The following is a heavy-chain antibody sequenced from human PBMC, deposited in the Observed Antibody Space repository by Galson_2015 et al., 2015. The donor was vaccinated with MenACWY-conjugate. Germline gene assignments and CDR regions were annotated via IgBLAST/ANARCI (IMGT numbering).Heavy chain of an antibody. V-gene: IGHV3-23*01. D-gene: IGHD2-15*01. CDR1: GFTFSTYA. CDR3: AKGRLMGVAGPDRGSY. CDR2: IHGSGEIT. Sequence: SLRLSCAASGFTFSTYAMSWVRQAPGKGLQWVSAIHGSGEITYYADSVKGRFTISRDNSKNTLYLQMNSLRADDTALYYCAKGRLMGVAGPDRGSYWGQGTLVTVSS. J-gene: IGHJ4*02.